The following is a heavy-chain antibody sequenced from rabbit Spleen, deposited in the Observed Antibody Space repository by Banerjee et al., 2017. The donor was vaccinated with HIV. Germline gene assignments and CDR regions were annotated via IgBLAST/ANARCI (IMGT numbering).Heavy chain of an antibody. CDR1: GVSFSSNHY. Sequence: QEQLEESGGGLVKPGASLTLTCTASGVSFSSNHYMCWVRQAPGKGLEWIACINIVTGKSVYASWAKGRFIMSRTSSTTVTLQMTSLTAADTATYFCARDAGRGDYIDGVFNLWGPGTLVTVS. V-gene: IGHV1S45*01. CDR2: INIVTGKS. CDR3: ARDAGRGDYIDGVFNL. D-gene: IGHD8-1*01. J-gene: IGHJ4*01.